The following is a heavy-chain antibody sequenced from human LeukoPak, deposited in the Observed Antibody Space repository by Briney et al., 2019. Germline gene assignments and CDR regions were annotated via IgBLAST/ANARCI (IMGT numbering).Heavy chain of an antibody. D-gene: IGHD3-3*02. CDR3: ARAGTIFAGLPDAFDI. Sequence: SETLSLTCTVSGGSISSYYWSWIRQPPGKGLEWIGYIYYSGSTNYNPSLKSRVTISADTSKNQFSLKLSSVTAADPAVYYCARAGTIFAGLPDAFDIWGQGTMVTVSS. J-gene: IGHJ3*02. CDR1: GGSISSYY. CDR2: IYYSGST. V-gene: IGHV4-59*08.